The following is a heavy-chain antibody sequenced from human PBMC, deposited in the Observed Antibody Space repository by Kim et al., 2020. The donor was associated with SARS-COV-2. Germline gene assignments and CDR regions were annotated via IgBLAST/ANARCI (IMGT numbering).Heavy chain of an antibody. J-gene: IGHJ4*02. V-gene: IGHV4-4*02. CDR2: SP. D-gene: IGHD6-13*01. CDR3: ARGSSWYFDY. Sequence: SPHSHPSHNSRVTISVDKSKNPFSLKRGSVTAADTAVYYCARGSSWYFDYWGQGTLVTVSS.